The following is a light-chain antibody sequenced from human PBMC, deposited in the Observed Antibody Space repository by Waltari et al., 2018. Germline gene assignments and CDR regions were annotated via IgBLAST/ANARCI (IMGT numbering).Light chain of an antibody. CDR3: CSYAGSYTWV. V-gene: IGLV2-11*01. CDR1: SSDVGDYNY. J-gene: IGLJ3*02. CDR2: DVS. Sequence: QSALTQPRSVSASPGQSVTISCTGTSSDVGDYNYVSWYQQHPGKAPKLMIYDVSKRPSGVPDRFSGSKSGNTASLTISGLQAEDEADYYCCSYAGSYTWVFGGGTKLTVL.